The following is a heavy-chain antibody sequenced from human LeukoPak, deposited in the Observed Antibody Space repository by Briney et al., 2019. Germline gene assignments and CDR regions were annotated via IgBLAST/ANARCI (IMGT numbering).Heavy chain of an antibody. D-gene: IGHD1-14*01. CDR3: AREEGGIISLIGY. CDR2: INPNSGGT. J-gene: IGHJ4*02. Sequence: ASVKVSCKASGYTFTGYYMHWVRQAPGQGLEWMGWINPNSGGTNYAQKFQGRVTMARDTSISTAYMELSRLRSDDTAVYYWAREEGGIISLIGYWGQGTLVTVSS. CDR1: GYTFTGYY. V-gene: IGHV1-2*02.